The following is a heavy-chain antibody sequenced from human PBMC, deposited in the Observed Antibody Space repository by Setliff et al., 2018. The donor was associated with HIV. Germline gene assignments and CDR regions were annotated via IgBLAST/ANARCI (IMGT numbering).Heavy chain of an antibody. D-gene: IGHD1-26*01. V-gene: IGHV1-18*01. CDR1: GYNFAIYG. Sequence: GASVKVSCKASGYNFAIYGISWVRQAPGQGLEWMGWISASGDAKPDQKVQGRVTWTTYTSSSTAYRELRSLKSDETAIYYCAKDDLTGAHPSVALAIWGQGTMVTVSS. CDR3: AKDDLTGAHPSVALAI. J-gene: IGHJ3*02. CDR2: ISASGDA.